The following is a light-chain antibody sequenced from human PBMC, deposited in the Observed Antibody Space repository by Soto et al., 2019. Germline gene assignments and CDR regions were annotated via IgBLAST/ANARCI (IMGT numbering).Light chain of an antibody. V-gene: IGLV2-14*01. Sequence: QSVLTQPASVSGSLGQSIAISCTATSSDVGDYNSFSWYQHHPGKAPKLMVYDVNHRPSWMSTRCSGSKSGNTASLTISGLQDEDEYDYYCSSYTTVNTLVFGGGTKLTVL. J-gene: IGLJ3*02. CDR1: SSDVGDYNS. CDR3: SSYTTVNTLV. CDR2: DVN.